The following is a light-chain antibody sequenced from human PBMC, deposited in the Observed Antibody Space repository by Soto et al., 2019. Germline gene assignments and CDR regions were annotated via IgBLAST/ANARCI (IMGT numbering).Light chain of an antibody. J-gene: IGKJ1*01. CDR1: QTISSW. CDR3: QHYNSYSEA. CDR2: DAS. V-gene: IGKV1-5*01. Sequence: DIQMTQSPSTLSGSVGDRVTITCLASQTISSWLAWYQQKPGRAPKLLMYDASTLQSGVPSRFSGSGSGTEFTLTISSLQPDDFATYYCQHYNSYSEAFGQGTKVDIK.